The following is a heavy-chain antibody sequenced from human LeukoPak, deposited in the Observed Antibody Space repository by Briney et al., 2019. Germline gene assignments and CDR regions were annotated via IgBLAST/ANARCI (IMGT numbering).Heavy chain of an antibody. CDR3: ARHTGGDCFDY. CDR2: INHSGST. CDR1: GGSFSGYY. D-gene: IGHD2-8*02. J-gene: IGHJ4*02. V-gene: IGHV4-34*01. Sequence: SETLSLTCAVYGGSFSGYYWSWIRQPPGKGLEWIGEINHSGSTNYNPSLKSRVTISVDTSKNQFSLKLSSVTAADTAVYYCARHTGGDCFDYWGQGTLVTVSS.